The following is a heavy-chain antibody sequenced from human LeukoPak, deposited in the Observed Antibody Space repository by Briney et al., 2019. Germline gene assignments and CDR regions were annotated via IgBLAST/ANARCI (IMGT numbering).Heavy chain of an antibody. CDR1: GDSVSSKSAA. Sequence: SQTLSLTCAISGDSVSSKSAAWNWIRQSPSRGLEWLGRTYYRSKWYIEYAVSVKSRIIIKPDTSKNQFSLQLSSVTPEDMAVYYCTRTSSGPDYWGQGTLVTVSS. J-gene: IGHJ4*02. CDR3: TRTSSGPDY. CDR2: TYYRSKWYI. V-gene: IGHV6-1*01. D-gene: IGHD6-19*01.